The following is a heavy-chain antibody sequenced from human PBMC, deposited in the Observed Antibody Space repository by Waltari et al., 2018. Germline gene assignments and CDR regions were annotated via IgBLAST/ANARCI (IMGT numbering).Heavy chain of an antibody. CDR1: GYSISSSNW. CDR2: IYYSGST. CDR3: ARRADYDFWSSPFDY. D-gene: IGHD3-3*01. V-gene: IGHV4-28*01. Sequence: QVQLQESGPGLVKPSDTLSLTCAVSGYSISSSNWWGWIRQPPGKGLEWIGYIYYSGSTYYNPSLKSRVTMSVDMSKNQFSLKLSSVTAVDTAVYYCARRADYDFWSSPFDYWGQGTLVTVSS. J-gene: IGHJ4*02.